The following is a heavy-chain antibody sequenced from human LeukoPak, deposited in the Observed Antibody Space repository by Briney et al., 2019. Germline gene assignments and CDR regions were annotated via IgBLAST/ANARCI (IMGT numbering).Heavy chain of an antibody. V-gene: IGHV3-74*01. CDR3: ATLNSFGSDY. J-gene: IGHJ4*02. Sequence: PGGSLRLSCAASGFTFSRFWMHWVRQPPGKGLVWVSRIDTDGRTTTYADSVKGRFTISRDNAKNTVYLQLNSLRVEDTAMYYCATLNSFGSDYWGRGVLVTVSS. D-gene: IGHD5-18*01. CDR2: IDTDGRTT. CDR1: GFTFSRFW.